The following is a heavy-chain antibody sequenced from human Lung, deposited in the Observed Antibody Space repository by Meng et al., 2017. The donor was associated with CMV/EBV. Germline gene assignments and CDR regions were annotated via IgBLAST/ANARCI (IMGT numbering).Heavy chain of an antibody. CDR3: ARMLNYDFSRGGMDV. J-gene: IGHJ6*02. V-gene: IGHV3-74*01. CDR1: GFTFSSYW. Sequence: GESLKISCAASGFTFSSYWMHWVRQAPGKGLVWVSRINSDGNDADYVDSVKDRFTISRDNAKNAVYLQMNSLRAEDTAVYYCARMLNYDFSRGGMDVWGQGTXVTVAS. D-gene: IGHD3-3*01. CDR2: INSDGNDA.